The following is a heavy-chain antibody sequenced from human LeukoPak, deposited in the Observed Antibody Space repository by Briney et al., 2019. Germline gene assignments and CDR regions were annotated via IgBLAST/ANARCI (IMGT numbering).Heavy chain of an antibody. D-gene: IGHD6-13*01. CDR3: ARGVRTYSSSWYPFDY. Sequence: GASVTVSCTASGYTFTVYYMHWVRQAPGPGLEWMGWINPNSGGTNYAQEFQGRVTMTRDTSISTAYMELSRLRSDDTAVYYCARGVRTYSSSWYPFDYWGQGTLVTVSS. V-gene: IGHV1-2*02. J-gene: IGHJ4*02. CDR1: GYTFTVYY. CDR2: INPNSGGT.